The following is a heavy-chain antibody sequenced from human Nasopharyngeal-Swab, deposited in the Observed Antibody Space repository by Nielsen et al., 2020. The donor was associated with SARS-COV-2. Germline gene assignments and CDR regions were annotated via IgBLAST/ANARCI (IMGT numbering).Heavy chain of an antibody. D-gene: IGHD5-12*01. J-gene: IGHJ4*02. Sequence: GESLKISCAASGFTFSSYGMHWVRQAPGKGLEWVAVISYDGSNKYYADSVKGRFTISRDNSKNTLYLQMNSLRAEDTAVYYCAKGGAGYSGYDDYWGQGTLVTVSS. CDR1: GFTFSSYG. V-gene: IGHV3-33*05. CDR3: AKGGAGYSGYDDY. CDR2: ISYDGSNK.